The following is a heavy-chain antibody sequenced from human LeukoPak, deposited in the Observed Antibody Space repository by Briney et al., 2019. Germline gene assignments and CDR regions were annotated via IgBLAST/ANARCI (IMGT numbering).Heavy chain of an antibody. CDR2: MNPNSGNT. D-gene: IGHD3-10*01. V-gene: IGHV1-8*01. J-gene: IGHJ5*02. CDR1: GSTFTSYD. CDR3: ARDYYGSKSSSFDP. Sequence: ASVKVSCQASGSTFTSYDINWVRQATGQGLEWLGWMNPNSGNTGYAQNFQGRVTMTRNTSISTAYMELSSLRSEDTAVYYCARDYYGSKSSSFDPWGQGTLVTVSS.